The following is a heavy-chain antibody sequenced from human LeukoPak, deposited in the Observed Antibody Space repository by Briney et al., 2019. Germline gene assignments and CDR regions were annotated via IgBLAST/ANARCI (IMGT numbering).Heavy chain of an antibody. CDR1: GFPFNAYW. CDR3: ARDPPAHPLDY. V-gene: IGHV3-7*03. J-gene: IGHJ4*02. Sequence: GGSLRLSCAASGFPFNAYWMTWVRQAPGKGLEWVANIRQDGDTKYYVDSVKGRFTISRDNAMNSLYLQMNSLRAEDTAVYYCARDPPAHPLDYWGQGTLVTVSS. CDR2: IRQDGDTK.